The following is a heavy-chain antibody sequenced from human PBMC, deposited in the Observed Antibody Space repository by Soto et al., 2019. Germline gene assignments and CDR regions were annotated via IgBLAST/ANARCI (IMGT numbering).Heavy chain of an antibody. D-gene: IGHD4-4*01. V-gene: IGHV1-3*01. CDR3: ARELQGLYYFDL. CDR1: GYSFTSYA. Sequence: ASVKVSCKTSGYSFTSYAMHWVRQAPGQRLEWLGWINADNGDTKYSQKFSGRVTITRDTSANTAFMELSSLRSEDTAMYYCARELQGLYYFDLWGQGTLVTVSS. J-gene: IGHJ4*02. CDR2: INADNGDT.